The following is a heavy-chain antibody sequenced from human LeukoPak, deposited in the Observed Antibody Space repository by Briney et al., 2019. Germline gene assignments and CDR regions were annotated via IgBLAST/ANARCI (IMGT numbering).Heavy chain of an antibody. CDR2: IYSGGTT. Sequence: GGSLRLSCAASGFSVSSNYMSWVRQAPGKGLEWVSVIYSGGTTYYADSVKGRFTISRDISKNTLYLQMNSLRAEDTAVYYCAREKYGMDVWGQGTTVTVSS. CDR1: GFSVSSNY. V-gene: IGHV3-66*01. CDR3: AREKYGMDV. J-gene: IGHJ6*02.